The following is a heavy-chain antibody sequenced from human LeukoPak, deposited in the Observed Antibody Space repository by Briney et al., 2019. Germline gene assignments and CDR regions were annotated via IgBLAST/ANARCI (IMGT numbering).Heavy chain of an antibody. CDR2: INPSGGST. Sequence: ASVKVSCKASGYTFTSYYMHWVRQAPGQGLEWMGIINPSGGSTSYAQKFQGRVTMTRDTSTSTVYMELSSLRSEDTAVYYCASSADFWSGWGAFDIWGQGTMVTVAS. J-gene: IGHJ3*02. CDR3: ASSADFWSGWGAFDI. D-gene: IGHD3-3*01. V-gene: IGHV1-46*01. CDR1: GYTFTSYY.